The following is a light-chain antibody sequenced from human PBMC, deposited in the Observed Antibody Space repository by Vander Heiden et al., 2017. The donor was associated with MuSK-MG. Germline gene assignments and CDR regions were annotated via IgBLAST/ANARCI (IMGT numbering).Light chain of an antibody. CDR2: WAS. V-gene: IGKV4-1*01. J-gene: IGKJ1*01. CDR3: QRDDNSRRT. Sequence: DIVMTQSPVYLAVSLGERATINYKSSQSVLYTSNSKNYLAWYQQKPRQPPKLLIYWASTRESGVPDRFSGSGSGTDFTLTISSLHAEDVAVYYCQRDDNSRRTFGQGTKVEIK. CDR1: QSVLYTSNSKNY.